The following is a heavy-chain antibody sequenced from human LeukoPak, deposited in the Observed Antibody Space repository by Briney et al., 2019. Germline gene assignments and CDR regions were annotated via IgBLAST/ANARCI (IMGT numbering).Heavy chain of an antibody. CDR2: INHSGST. Sequence: SETLSLTCAVYGGSFSGYYWSWIRQPPGKGLEWIGEINHSGSTNYNPSLKSQVTISVDTSKNQFSLKLSSVTAADTAVYYCARADYCSSTSCYGGAYYGMDVWGQGTTVTVSS. V-gene: IGHV4-34*01. D-gene: IGHD2-2*01. CDR1: GGSFSGYY. CDR3: ARADYCSSTSCYGGAYYGMDV. J-gene: IGHJ6*02.